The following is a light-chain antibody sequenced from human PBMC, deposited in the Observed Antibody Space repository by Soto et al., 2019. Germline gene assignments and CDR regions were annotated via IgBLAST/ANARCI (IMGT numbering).Light chain of an antibody. CDR3: QQYYSAPLT. CDR1: QNLLSSSNNKNF. Sequence: DIVMTQSPDSLAVSLGERATINCKSSQNLLSSSNNKNFLAWYQQKPRQPPRLLISWASTRESGVPDRFSGSGSGKHFTLTISSLQAEDVAVYYCQQYYSAPLTFGGGTKVEIK. J-gene: IGKJ4*01. V-gene: IGKV4-1*01. CDR2: WAS.